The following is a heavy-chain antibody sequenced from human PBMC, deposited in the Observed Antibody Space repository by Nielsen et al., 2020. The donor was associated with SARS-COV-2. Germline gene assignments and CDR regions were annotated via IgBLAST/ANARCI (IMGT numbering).Heavy chain of an antibody. CDR2: IIPIFGTA. Sequence: SVKVSCKASGDTFSSYAISWVRQAPGQGLEWMGGIIPIFGTANYAQKFQGRVTITADKSTSTAYMELSSLRSEDTAVYYCARQPQDSSLNFDYWGQGTLVTVSS. V-gene: IGHV1-69*06. J-gene: IGHJ4*02. CDR1: GDTFSSYA. D-gene: IGHD6-6*01. CDR3: ARQPQDSSLNFDY.